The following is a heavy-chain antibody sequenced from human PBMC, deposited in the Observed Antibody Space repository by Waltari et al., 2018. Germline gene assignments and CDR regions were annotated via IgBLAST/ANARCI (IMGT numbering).Heavy chain of an antibody. V-gene: IGHV4-59*01. J-gene: IGHJ4*02. Sequence: QVQLQESGPGLVKPSETLSLTCTVSGGSITPYYWSWIRQPPGKGLEWIGYIYYSGSTNYHPSLERRVTMSVDTSKNQFSLKLSSVTAADTAVYYCARDKAMITFERDALRGFDYWGQGTLVTVSS. D-gene: IGHD3-16*01. CDR2: IYYSGST. CDR3: ARDKAMITFERDALRGFDY. CDR1: GGSITPYY.